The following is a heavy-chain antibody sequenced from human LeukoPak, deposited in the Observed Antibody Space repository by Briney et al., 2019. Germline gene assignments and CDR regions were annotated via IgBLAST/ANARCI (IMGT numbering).Heavy chain of an antibody. CDR2: ISGSGGST. Sequence: GGSLRLSCAASGFRFNIYAMSWVRQAPGKGLEWVSSISGSGGSTYYADSVKGRFTISRDNSKNTLYLQMNSLRAEDTAVYYCAKDRYSGSSLDYWGQGTLVTVSS. CDR3: AKDRYSGSSLDY. V-gene: IGHV3-23*01. D-gene: IGHD1-26*01. CDR1: GFRFNIYA. J-gene: IGHJ4*02.